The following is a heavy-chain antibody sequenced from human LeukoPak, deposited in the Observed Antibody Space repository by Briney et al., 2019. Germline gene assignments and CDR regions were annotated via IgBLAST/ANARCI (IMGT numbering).Heavy chain of an antibody. CDR1: GYTFIDYY. J-gene: IGHJ4*02. D-gene: IGHD5-12*01. CDR2: IHPNTGAT. Sequence: ASVKVSCKTSGYTFIDYYMHWVRQAPGQGLEWVGWIHPNTGATHHAQKFQGRLTMTRDTSISTVYMELTRLRSDDTAVYYCARDMGRYSGYDYDYWGQGTLVT. CDR3: ARDMGRYSGYDYDY. V-gene: IGHV1-2*02.